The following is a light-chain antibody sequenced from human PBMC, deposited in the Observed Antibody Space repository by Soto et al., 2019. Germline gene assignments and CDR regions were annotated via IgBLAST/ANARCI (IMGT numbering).Light chain of an antibody. CDR1: QSVSSSY. CDR2: GAS. CDR3: QQYGGSWT. Sequence: EIALTQSPGTLSLSPGERATLSCRASQSVSSSYLAWYQQKTGQAPRFLIYGASNRATGIPDRFRGSGSETDFTLTISRLEPEDFAVYYCQQYGGSWTFGQGTKVEVK. J-gene: IGKJ1*01. V-gene: IGKV3-20*01.